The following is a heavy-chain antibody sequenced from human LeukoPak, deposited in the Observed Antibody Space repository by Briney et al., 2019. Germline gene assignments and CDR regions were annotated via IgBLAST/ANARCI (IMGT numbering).Heavy chain of an antibody. CDR2: IVVGSGNT. CDR3: AADIVVVTATRDLDAFDI. J-gene: IGHJ3*02. CDR1: GFTVTSSA. D-gene: IGHD2-21*02. Sequence: SVKVSCKASGFTVTSSAMQWVRQARGQRLEWIGWIVVGSGNTNYAQKFQERVTITRDMSTSTAYMELSSLRSENTAVYYCAADIVVVTATRDLDAFDIWGQGTMVTVSS. V-gene: IGHV1-58*02.